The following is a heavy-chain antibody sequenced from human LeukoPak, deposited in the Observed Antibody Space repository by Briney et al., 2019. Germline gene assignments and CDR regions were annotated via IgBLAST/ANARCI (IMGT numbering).Heavy chain of an antibody. D-gene: IGHD6-6*01. CDR2: IIPILGIA. Sequence: ASVKVSCKASGGTFSSYTISWVRQAPGQGLEWMGRIIPILGIANYAQKFQGRVTITADKSTSTAYMALSSLRSEDTAVYYCARVPSSSSNQYWGQGTLVTVSS. CDR3: ARVPSSSSNQY. J-gene: IGHJ4*02. V-gene: IGHV1-69*02. CDR1: GGTFSSYT.